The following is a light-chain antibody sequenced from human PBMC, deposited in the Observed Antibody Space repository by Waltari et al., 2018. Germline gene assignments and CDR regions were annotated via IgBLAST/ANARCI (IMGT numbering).Light chain of an antibody. V-gene: IGLV2-23*01. CDR1: SNDIGSYNL. Sequence: QSALTQPASVSGSPGQSIPISCAGTSNDIGSYNLVSWYQQHPGKAPKLIIYEGTRRPSGVSNRFSPSKSGNTASLTISGLQAEDEADYYCCSYVSSRTYVFGSGTKVTVL. J-gene: IGLJ1*01. CDR3: CSYVSSRTYV. CDR2: EGT.